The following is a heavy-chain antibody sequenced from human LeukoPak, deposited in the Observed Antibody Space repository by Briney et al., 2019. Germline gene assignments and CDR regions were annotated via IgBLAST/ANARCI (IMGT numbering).Heavy chain of an antibody. CDR3: ASTSYYDSSGYYGY. CDR1: GGTFSSYA. D-gene: IGHD3-22*01. J-gene: IGHJ4*02. Sequence: APVKVSCKASGGTFSSYAISWVRQAPGQGLEWMGRIIPILGIANYAQKFQGRVTITADKSTSTAYMELSSLRSEDTAVYYCASTSYYDSSGYYGYWGQGTLVTVSS. CDR2: IIPILGIA. V-gene: IGHV1-69*04.